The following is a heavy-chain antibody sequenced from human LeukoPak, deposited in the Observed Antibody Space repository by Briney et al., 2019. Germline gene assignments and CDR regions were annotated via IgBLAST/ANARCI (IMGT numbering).Heavy chain of an antibody. J-gene: IGHJ3*02. CDR1: GFSLSSYE. D-gene: IGHD3-22*01. V-gene: IGHV3-48*03. Sequence: GGSLRLSCAASGFSLSSYEVNWVRQAPGKGLEWVSYISTSGSTKYYADSVKGRFTISRDNSKNTLYLQMNSLRAEDTAVYYCARDRITMIVVDLDAFDIWGQGTMVTVSS. CDR3: ARDRITMIVVDLDAFDI. CDR2: ISTSGSTK.